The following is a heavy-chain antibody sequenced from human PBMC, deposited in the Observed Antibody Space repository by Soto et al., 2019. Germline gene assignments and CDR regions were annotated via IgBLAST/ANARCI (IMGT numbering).Heavy chain of an antibody. CDR3: ARVSGSYYYGMDV. D-gene: IGHD1-26*01. CDR1: GGSISSSNW. V-gene: IGHV4-4*02. J-gene: IGHJ6*02. CDR2: IYHSGST. Sequence: QVQLQESGPGLVKPSGTLSLTCAVSGGSISSSNWWSWVRQPPGKGLEWIGEIYHSGSTNYNPSPKSRVPXSXDXXKKQFSLKLSSVTAADTAVYYCARVSGSYYYGMDVWGQGTTVTVSS.